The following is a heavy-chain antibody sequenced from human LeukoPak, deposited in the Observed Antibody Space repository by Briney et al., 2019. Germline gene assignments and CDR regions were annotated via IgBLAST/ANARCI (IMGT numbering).Heavy chain of an antibody. CDR3: AKDILTYYYVSSGYYFDT. V-gene: IGHV3-23*01. D-gene: IGHD3-22*01. CDR2: ITGDGDYT. CDR1: GFTFSSFA. J-gene: IGHJ4*02. Sequence: GGSLRLSCSASGFTFSSFAMSWVRQAPGKGLEWLSAITGDGDYTYSADSVTGRFTISRDNSKNALFLQMHSLRAEDTAVYYCAKDILTYYYVSSGYYFDTWGQGTLVTVSS.